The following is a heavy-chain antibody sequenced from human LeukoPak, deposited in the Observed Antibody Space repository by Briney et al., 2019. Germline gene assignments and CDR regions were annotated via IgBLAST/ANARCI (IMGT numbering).Heavy chain of an antibody. CDR3: ARRPALPVAVREYWYFDL. CDR1: GGSISSSSYY. V-gene: IGHV4-39*01. Sequence: PSETLSLTCTVSGGSISSSSYYWGWIRQPPGKGLEWIGSIYYSGSTYYNPSLKSRVTISVDTSKNQFSLKLSSVTAADTAVYYCARRPALPVAVREYWYFDLWGRGTLVTVSS. D-gene: IGHD2-15*01. J-gene: IGHJ2*01. CDR2: IYYSGST.